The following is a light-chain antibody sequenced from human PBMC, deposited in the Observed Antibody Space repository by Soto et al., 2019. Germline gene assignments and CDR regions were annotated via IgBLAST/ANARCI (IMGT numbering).Light chain of an antibody. CDR1: SSNIGAAYD. CDR2: AND. J-gene: IGLJ1*01. V-gene: IGLV1-40*01. CDR3: QSYDTSLSGFYI. Sequence: QSALTQPPSVSGAPGQRVTISCTGSSSNIGAAYDVHWYLQLPGTAPKLLIYANDNRPSGVPDRFSGSKSGTSASLAITGLQAEDQADYYCQSYDTSLSGFYIFGTGTKVT.